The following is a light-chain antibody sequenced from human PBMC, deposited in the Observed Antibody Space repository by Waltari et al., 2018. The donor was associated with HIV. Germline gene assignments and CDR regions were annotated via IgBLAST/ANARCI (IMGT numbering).Light chain of an antibody. CDR1: GGHINYA. Sequence: QLVLTQSPSASASLGASVTLTCILSGGHINYAIAWHQQQPEKGPRYLMKINSDGSHSKGDGVPDRFSGSTSGAERYLTISSLQSEDEADYYCQTWATGIVVFGRGTKLTVL. CDR3: QTWATGIVV. CDR2: INSDGSH. J-gene: IGLJ2*01. V-gene: IGLV4-69*01.